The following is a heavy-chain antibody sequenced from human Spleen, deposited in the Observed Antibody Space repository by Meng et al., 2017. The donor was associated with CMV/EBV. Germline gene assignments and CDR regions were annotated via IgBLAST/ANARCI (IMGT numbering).Heavy chain of an antibody. V-gene: IGHV3-23*01. D-gene: IGHD3-3*01. J-gene: IGHJ6*02. Sequence: LSLTCATSGFTFSNYAMNWVRQAPGKGLEWVSAISGSGGSTYYADSVKGRFTISRDNSKNTLYLQMNSLRAEDTAVYYCATDYDFWSGYSYYYYGMDVWGQGTTVTVSS. CDR2: ISGSGGST. CDR3: ATDYDFWSGYSYYYYGMDV. CDR1: GFTFSNYA.